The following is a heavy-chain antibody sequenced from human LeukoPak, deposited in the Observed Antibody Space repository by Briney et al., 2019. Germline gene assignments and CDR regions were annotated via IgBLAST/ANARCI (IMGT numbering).Heavy chain of an antibody. J-gene: IGHJ6*04. Sequence: ASVKVSCKASGYTFTSYGISWVRQAPGQGLEWMGWISAYNGNTNYAQKLQGRVTMTTDTSTSTAYMELRSLRSDDTAVYYCAREWDGQSPGYYYGMDVWGKGTTVTVSS. CDR1: GYTFTSYG. CDR2: ISAYNGNT. D-gene: IGHD1-26*01. V-gene: IGHV1-18*04. CDR3: AREWDGQSPGYYYGMDV.